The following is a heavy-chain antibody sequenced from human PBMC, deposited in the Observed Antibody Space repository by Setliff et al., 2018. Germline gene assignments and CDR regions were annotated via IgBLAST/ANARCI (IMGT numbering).Heavy chain of an antibody. J-gene: IGHJ6*03. V-gene: IGHV4-39*01. Sequence: SETLSLTCTVSGGSISSSSYYWGWIRQPPGKGLEWIGFIYYSGSTYYNPSLKSRVTISVDTSKNQFSLKLSSVTAADTAVYYCASLGGSSGSGGFYYYYYYMDVWGKGTTVTVSS. CDR3: ASLGGSSGSGGFYYYYYYMDV. D-gene: IGHD3-22*01. CDR2: IYYSGST. CDR1: GGSISSSSYY.